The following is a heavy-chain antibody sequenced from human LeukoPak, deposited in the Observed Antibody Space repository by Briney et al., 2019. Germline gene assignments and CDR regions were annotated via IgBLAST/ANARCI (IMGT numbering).Heavy chain of an antibody. CDR3: ARDARITMVRGVIYWFDP. J-gene: IGHJ5*02. Sequence: ASVKVSCKASGYTFTSYGISGVRQAPGQGLEWMGWISAYNGNTNYAQKLQGRVTMTTDTSTSTAYMELRSLRSDDTAVYYCARDARITMVRGVIYWFDPWGQGTLVTVSS. V-gene: IGHV1-18*01. CDR1: GYTFTSYG. CDR2: ISAYNGNT. D-gene: IGHD3-10*01.